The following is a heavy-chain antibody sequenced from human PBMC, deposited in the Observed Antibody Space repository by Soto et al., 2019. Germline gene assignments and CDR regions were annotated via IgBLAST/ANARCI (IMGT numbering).Heavy chain of an antibody. CDR3: TKATGVAYYVTDN. CDR2: FSGSADKT. J-gene: IGHJ4*02. D-gene: IGHD1-26*01. Sequence: EVQLLESGGGLVQPGGSLRLSCAASGFTFSSCAMGWVRQTPGKGLEWVSAFSGSADKTFYADSVKGRFTISRENSKNTVYLQMNSLRAEDTAIYYCTKATGVAYYVTDNWGQGTLVTVSS. CDR1: GFTFSSCA. V-gene: IGHV3-23*01.